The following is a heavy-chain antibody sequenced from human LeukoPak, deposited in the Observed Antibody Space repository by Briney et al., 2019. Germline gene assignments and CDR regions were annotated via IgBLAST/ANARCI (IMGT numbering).Heavy chain of an antibody. CDR2: IYYSGST. CDR3: ARGRTVPNWFDP. J-gene: IGHJ5*02. D-gene: IGHD1-1*01. CDR1: GGSISGYY. V-gene: IGHV4-59*01. Sequence: PSETLSLTCTVSGGSISGYYWSWIRQPPGKGLEWIGYIYYSGSTNYNPSLKSRVTISVDTSKNQFSLKLSSVTAADTAVYYCARGRTVPNWFDPWGQGTLVTVSS.